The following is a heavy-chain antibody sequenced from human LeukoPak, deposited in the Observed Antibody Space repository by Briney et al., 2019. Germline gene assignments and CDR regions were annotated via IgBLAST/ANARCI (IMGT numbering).Heavy chain of an antibody. CDR3: AKDPRRYYDSSGPFDY. J-gene: IGHJ4*02. D-gene: IGHD3-22*01. Sequence: GGSLRLSCAASGFTFSSYAMSWVRQAPGKGLEWVSATSGSGGSTYYADSVKGRFTISRDNSKNTLYLQMNSLRAEDTAVYYCAKDPRRYYDSSGPFDYWGQGTLVTVSS. CDR2: TSGSGGST. CDR1: GFTFSSYA. V-gene: IGHV3-23*01.